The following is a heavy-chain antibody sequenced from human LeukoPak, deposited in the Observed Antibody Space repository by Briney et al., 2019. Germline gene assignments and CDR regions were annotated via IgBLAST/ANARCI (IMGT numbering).Heavy chain of an antibody. D-gene: IGHD3-3*01. CDR2: IKQDGSEK. CDR1: GFTFSSYW. V-gene: IGHV3-7*01. J-gene: IGHJ5*02. CDR3: ARAEYDFWSGYDNWFDP. Sequence: GGSLRLSCAASGFTFSSYWMSWVRQAPGKGLEWVANIKQDGSEKYFVDSVKGRFTISRDNAKNSLYLQMNSLRVEDTAVYYCARAEYDFWSGYDNWFDPWGQGTLVTVSS.